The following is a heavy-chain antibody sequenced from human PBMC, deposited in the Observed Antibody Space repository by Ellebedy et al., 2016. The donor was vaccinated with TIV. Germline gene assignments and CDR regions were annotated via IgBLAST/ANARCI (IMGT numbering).Heavy chain of an antibody. Sequence: GGSLRPSCAASGFTFGNYAMTWVRQAPGKGPEWVSTFSGYGFNAYYADSVKGRFTISKDNSKNTLYLQMNSLRAEDTAVYYCAKDLSWGEENDMDVWGQGTTVTVSS. CDR2: FSGYGFNA. V-gene: IGHV3-23*01. J-gene: IGHJ6*02. CDR1: GFTFGNYA. D-gene: IGHD3-16*01. CDR3: AKDLSWGEENDMDV.